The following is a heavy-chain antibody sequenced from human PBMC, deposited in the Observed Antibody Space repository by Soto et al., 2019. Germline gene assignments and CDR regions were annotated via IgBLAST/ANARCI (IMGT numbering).Heavy chain of an antibody. CDR3: ARIVVPAPLRYYYYYMDV. CDR1: GYTFTSYD. J-gene: IGHJ6*03. D-gene: IGHD2-2*01. Sequence: ASVKVSCKASGYTFTSYDINWVRQATGQGLEWMGWMNPNSGNTGYAQKFQGRVTMTRNTSISTAYMELSSLRSEDTAVYYCARIVVPAPLRYYYYYMDVWGKGTTVTVSS. V-gene: IGHV1-8*01. CDR2: MNPNSGNT.